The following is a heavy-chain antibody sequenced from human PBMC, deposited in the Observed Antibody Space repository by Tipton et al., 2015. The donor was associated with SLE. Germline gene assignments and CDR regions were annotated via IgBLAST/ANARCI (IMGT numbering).Heavy chain of an antibody. D-gene: IGHD5-18*01. CDR2: IKSKTDGGPT. CDR3: TTQELRGFSRLGAFDI. J-gene: IGHJ3*02. Sequence: GSLRLSCAASGFTFSNAWMSWVRQAPGKGLEWVGRIKSKTDGGPTDYAAPVKGRFTISRNDSKNTLYLQMNSLKTEDTAVYSCTTQELRGFSRLGAFDIWGQGTMVTVSS. CDR1: GFTFSNAW. V-gene: IGHV3-15*01.